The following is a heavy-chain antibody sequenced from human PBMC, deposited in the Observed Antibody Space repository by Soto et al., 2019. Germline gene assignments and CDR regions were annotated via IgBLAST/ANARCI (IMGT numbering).Heavy chain of an antibody. Sequence: GESLKISCKGSGYSFTSYWISWVRQMPGKGLEWMGRIDPSDSYTNYSPSFQGHVTISADKSISTAYLQWSSLKASDTAMYYCARSDIVVVQGIYYYGMDVWGQGTTVTSP. CDR1: GYSFTSYW. J-gene: IGHJ6*02. D-gene: IGHD2-2*01. CDR3: ARSDIVVVQGIYYYGMDV. CDR2: IDPSDSYT. V-gene: IGHV5-10-1*01.